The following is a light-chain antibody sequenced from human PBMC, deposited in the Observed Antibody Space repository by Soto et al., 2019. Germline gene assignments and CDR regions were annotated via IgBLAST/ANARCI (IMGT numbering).Light chain of an antibody. CDR1: QDISNY. CDR3: QQLESDPPWT. CDR2: LAS. Sequence: IQLTQSPSSLSASVGDRVTVTCRASQDISNYLAWYQQSPGRAPKLLIYLASTLQSGVPSRFSGSGSGTDFTLTISSLQPEDFATYYCQQLESDPPWTFGQGTRVEIK. J-gene: IGKJ1*01. V-gene: IGKV1-9*01.